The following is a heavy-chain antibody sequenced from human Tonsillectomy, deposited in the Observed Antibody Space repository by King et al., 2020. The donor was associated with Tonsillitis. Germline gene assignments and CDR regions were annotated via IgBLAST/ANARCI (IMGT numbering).Heavy chain of an antibody. V-gene: IGHV3-21*01. CDR2: ISSSSSYI. CDR1: GFTFSSYS. J-gene: IGHJ3*02. Sequence: VQLVQSGGGLVKPGGSLRLSCAASGFTFSSYSMNWVRQAPGKGLEWVSSISSSSSYIYYADSVKGRFTIPRDNAKNSLYLQMNSLRAEDTAVYYCASHLSHDAFDIWGQGTMVTVSS. CDR3: ASHLSHDAFDI.